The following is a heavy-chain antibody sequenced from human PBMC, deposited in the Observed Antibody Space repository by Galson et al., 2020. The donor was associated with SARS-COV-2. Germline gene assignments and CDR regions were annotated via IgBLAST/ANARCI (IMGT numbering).Heavy chain of an antibody. V-gene: IGHV4-39*07. CDR1: GGPISSTSYY. CDR3: ARSSYYDFWRGRGEVSYYYMDV. J-gene: IGHJ6*03. CDR2: IYYSGST. Sequence: PSETLSPTCTVPGGPISSTSYYRGRTRHPPGKGLEWIGSIYYSGSTYYNPSLKSLVTIPVHTSKNQFSLKLSSVTAADTAVYYCARSSYYDFWRGRGEVSYYYMDVWGKGTTVTVSS. D-gene: IGHD3-3*01.